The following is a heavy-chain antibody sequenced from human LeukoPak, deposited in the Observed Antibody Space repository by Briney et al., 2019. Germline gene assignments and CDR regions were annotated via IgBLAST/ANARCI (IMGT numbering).Heavy chain of an antibody. J-gene: IGHJ3*02. CDR1: GFTFTSSA. Sequence: TSVKVSCTASGFTFTSSAVQWVRQARGQRLEWIGWIVVGSGDTNSAHKFQERVTITRDMSTRTAYMELSSLRSEDTTVYYCGADSMPRGVFSYAFGIWGQGTMVTVSS. D-gene: IGHD3-10*01. CDR2: IVVGSGDT. CDR3: GADSMPRGVFSYAFGI. V-gene: IGHV1-58*01.